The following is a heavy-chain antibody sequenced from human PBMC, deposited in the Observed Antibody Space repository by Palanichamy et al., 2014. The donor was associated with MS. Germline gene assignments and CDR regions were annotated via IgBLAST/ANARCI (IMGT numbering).Heavy chain of an antibody. Sequence: EVQLVESGGGLIQPGGSQRLSCAASGFTVSSNYMSWVRQAPGKGLEWVSVIYSGGSTYYGDSVKGRFTISRDNSKNILYLQMNSLRAEDTAVYYCARGSSSWSERLDYWGQGTLVIVSS. D-gene: IGHD6-13*01. CDR1: GFTVSSNY. V-gene: IGHV3-53*01. CDR2: IYSGGST. CDR3: ARGSSSWSERLDY. J-gene: IGHJ4*02.